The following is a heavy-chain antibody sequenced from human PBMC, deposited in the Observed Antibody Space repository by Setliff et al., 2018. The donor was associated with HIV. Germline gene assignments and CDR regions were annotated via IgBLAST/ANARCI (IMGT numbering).Heavy chain of an antibody. Sequence: SETLSLTCTVSGGSISSYYWGWIRQPPGKGLEWIGYIYYSGSTNYNPSLKSRVTISVDTSKNQFSLKLSSVTAADTAVYYCARGALGPTVTSYYYYYMDVWGKGTTVTVSS. V-gene: IGHV4-59*01. CDR2: IYYSGST. D-gene: IGHD4-17*01. CDR1: GGSISSYY. CDR3: ARGALGPTVTSYYYYYMDV. J-gene: IGHJ6*03.